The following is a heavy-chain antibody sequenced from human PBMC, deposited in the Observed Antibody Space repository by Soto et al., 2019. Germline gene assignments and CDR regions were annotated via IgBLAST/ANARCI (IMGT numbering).Heavy chain of an antibody. CDR3: ERVFGAYNFVDW. CDR2: IRYDESEQ. D-gene: IGHD3-3*01. V-gene: IGHV3-7*01. J-gene: IGHJ4*02. Sequence: EVLLVESGGGLVQPGGSMRLSCAASGFTFSGYWMSWVRQAPGKGLEWVANIRYDESEQHYVDSVEGRFTISRDNAKNSLFLQIHTLRAEDTAVYFCERVFGAYNFVDWWGQGTLVTVSS. CDR1: GFTFSGYW.